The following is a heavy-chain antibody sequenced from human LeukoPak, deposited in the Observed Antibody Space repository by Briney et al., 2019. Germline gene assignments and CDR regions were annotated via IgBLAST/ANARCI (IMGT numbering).Heavy chain of an antibody. CDR3: AREGYYGSGSPPSLYFDY. CDR1: GFTFRNYV. Sequence: GGSLRLSCAASGFTFRNYVIHWVRQAPGKGLEWVAVTSSDLNVKLYADSVKGRFTISRDNSRSTLYLQVNSLRPEDTAIYYCAREGYYGSGSPPSLYFDYWGQGTLVTVSS. J-gene: IGHJ4*02. V-gene: IGHV3-30-3*01. CDR2: TSSDLNVK. D-gene: IGHD3-10*01.